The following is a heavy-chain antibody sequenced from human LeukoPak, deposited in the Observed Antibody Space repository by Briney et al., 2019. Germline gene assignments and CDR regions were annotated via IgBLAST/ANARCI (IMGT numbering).Heavy chain of an antibody. V-gene: IGHV4-34*01. J-gene: IGHJ3*02. CDR3: ARVSAALDAFDI. CDR1: GGSFSGYY. Sequence: SETLSLTCAVYGGSFSGYYWSWIRQPPGKGLEWIGEINHSGSTNYNPSLKSRVTISVDTSKNQFSLKLGSVTAADTAVYYCARVSAALDAFDIWGQGTMVTVSS. CDR2: INHSGST. D-gene: IGHD6-6*01.